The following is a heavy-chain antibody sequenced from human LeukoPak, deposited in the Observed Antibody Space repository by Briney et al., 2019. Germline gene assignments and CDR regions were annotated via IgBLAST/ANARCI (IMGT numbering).Heavy chain of an antibody. CDR2: ISYDGSNK. V-gene: IGHV3-30*18. D-gene: IGHD3-10*01. J-gene: IGHJ5*02. Sequence: GGSLRLSCAASGFTFSSYWMSWVRQAPGKGLEWVAVISYDGSNKYYADSVKGRFTISRDNSKNTLYLQMNSLRAEDTAAYYCAKDEAQYGSGSPFDPWGQGTLVTVSS. CDR1: GFTFSSYW. CDR3: AKDEAQYGSGSPFDP.